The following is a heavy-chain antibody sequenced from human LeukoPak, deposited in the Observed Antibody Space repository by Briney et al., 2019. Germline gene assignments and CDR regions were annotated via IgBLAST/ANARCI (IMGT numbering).Heavy chain of an antibody. CDR3: AHISSSWPDY. CDR1: GFTFSSYA. CDR2: IGGTNGRT. V-gene: IGHV3-23*01. J-gene: IGHJ4*02. Sequence: GGSLRLSCAASGFTFSSYAMSWVRQPPGKGLEWVSAIGGTNGRTYYADSVKGRFTISRDNSKKTLYLQMNSLRAEDTAVYYCAHISSSWPDYWGQGTLVTVSS. D-gene: IGHD6-13*01.